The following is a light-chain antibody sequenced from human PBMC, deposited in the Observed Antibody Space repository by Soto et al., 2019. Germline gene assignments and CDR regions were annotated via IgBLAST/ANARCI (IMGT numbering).Light chain of an antibody. J-gene: IGKJ1*01. CDR2: KVS. CDR1: QGLVYSDGNTH. V-gene: IGKV2-30*01. CDR3: MQGTHWPWT. Sequence: DVVMTQSPLSLPVTLGQPASISCRSSQGLVYSDGNTHLNWFQQRPGQSPRRLFYKVSNRDSGVPDGLSGSGSGNNFTLKTNGVGADEVGFYYCMQGTHWPWTFGQGTKVEIK.